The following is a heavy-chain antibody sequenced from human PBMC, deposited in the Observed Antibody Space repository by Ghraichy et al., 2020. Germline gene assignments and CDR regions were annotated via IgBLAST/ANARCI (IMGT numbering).Heavy chain of an antibody. V-gene: IGHV3-7*01. J-gene: IGHJ3*01. CDR3: VRDLFRRQQLTFDV. D-gene: IGHD6-13*01. Sequence: LSLTCAASGFTFSSYWMSWVRQAPGKGLEWVANIKYDGSGKYYVDSVKGRFTISRDNAKNSLYRQMNSLRAEDTAVYYCVRDLFRRQQLTFDVWGQGTMVTVSS. CDR2: IKYDGSGK. CDR1: GFTFSSYW.